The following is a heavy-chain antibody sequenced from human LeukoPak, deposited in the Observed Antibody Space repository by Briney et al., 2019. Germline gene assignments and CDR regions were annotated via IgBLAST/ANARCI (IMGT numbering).Heavy chain of an antibody. D-gene: IGHD5-12*01. J-gene: IGHJ4*02. Sequence: GGSLRLSCAASGFTFSDYYMSWIRQAPGRGLEWVAYITSSGSDIYYADSVKGRFTISRDNAKNALYLQMNSLRVEDTATYYCARDIVATSGDFWGQGTLVSVSS. V-gene: IGHV3-11*01. CDR2: ITSSGSDI. CDR3: ARDIVATSGDF. CDR1: GFTFSDYY.